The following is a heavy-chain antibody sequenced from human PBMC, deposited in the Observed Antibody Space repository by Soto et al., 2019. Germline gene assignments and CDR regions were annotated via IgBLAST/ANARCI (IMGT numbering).Heavy chain of an antibody. Sequence: SVKVSCKASGGTFSSYAISWVRQAPGQGLEWMGGIIPIFGTANYAQKFQGRVTITADESTSTAYMELSSLRSEDTAVYYCARGHYDSSGYYPVEDVWGQGTTVTVSS. CDR3: ARGHYDSSGYYPVEDV. CDR1: GGTFSSYA. V-gene: IGHV1-69*13. J-gene: IGHJ6*02. CDR2: IIPIFGTA. D-gene: IGHD3-22*01.